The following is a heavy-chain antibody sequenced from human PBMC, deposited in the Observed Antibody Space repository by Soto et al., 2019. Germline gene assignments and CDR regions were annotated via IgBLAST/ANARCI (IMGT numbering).Heavy chain of an antibody. CDR1: GFSVDDYA. CDR2: ISWNSETI. D-gene: IGHD4-17*01. Sequence: EVQLVESGGGLVQPGRSLRLSCAASGFSVDDYAMHWVRQAPGKGLEWVSGISWNSETIDYADSVKGRFTISRDNAKSSLFLQMNSLSPDDTALYHCAKDMKWGGMTTIHYFDSWGQGTLVTVSS. V-gene: IGHV3-9*01. J-gene: IGHJ4*02. CDR3: AKDMKWGGMTTIHYFDS.